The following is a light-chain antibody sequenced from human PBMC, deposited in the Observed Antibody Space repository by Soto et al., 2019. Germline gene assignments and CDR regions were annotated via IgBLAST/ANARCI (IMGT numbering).Light chain of an antibody. CDR3: QQRASWPPT. J-gene: IGKJ5*01. CDR2: DAS. V-gene: IGKV3-11*01. Sequence: EIVLTQSPATLSLSPGERATLSCRASQSVSTYLAWYQQKRGQAPRVLIYDASNRATGIPARFSGSGSGTDFTLTINSLEPEDFAVYYCQQRASWPPTFGQGTRLEIK. CDR1: QSVSTY.